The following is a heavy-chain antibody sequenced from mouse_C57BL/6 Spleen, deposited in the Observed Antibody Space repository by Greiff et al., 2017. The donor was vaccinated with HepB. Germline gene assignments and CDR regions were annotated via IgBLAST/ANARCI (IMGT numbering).Heavy chain of an antibody. CDR3: ARELITTVVATDWYFDV. D-gene: IGHD1-1*01. CDR2: IDPSDSET. J-gene: IGHJ1*03. Sequence: QVQLQQPGAELVRPGSSVKLSCKASGYTFTSYWMHWVKQRPIQGLEWIGNIDPSDSETHYNQKSKDKATLTVDKSSSTAYMQLSSLTSEDSAVYYCARELITTVVATDWYFDVWGTGTTVTVSS. V-gene: IGHV1-52*01. CDR1: GYTFTSYW.